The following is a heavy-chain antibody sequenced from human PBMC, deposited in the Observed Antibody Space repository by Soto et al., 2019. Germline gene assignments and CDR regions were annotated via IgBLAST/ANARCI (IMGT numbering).Heavy chain of an antibody. CDR3: ARAGTYYYGSGSYHYYYYGMDV. CDR1: GYTFTSYG. Sequence: QVQLVQSGAEVKKPGASVKVSCKASGYTFTSYGISWVRQAPGQGLEWMGWISAYNGNTNYAQKLQGRVTMTTDTSTSTAYMELRSLRSDDTAVYYCARAGTYYYGSGSYHYYYYGMDVWGQGTTVTVSS. CDR2: ISAYNGNT. V-gene: IGHV1-18*01. J-gene: IGHJ6*02. D-gene: IGHD3-10*01.